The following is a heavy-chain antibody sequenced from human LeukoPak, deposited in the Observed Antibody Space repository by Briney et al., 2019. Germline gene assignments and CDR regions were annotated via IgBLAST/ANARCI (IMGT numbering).Heavy chain of an antibody. CDR2: ISGSSGST. V-gene: IGHV3-23*01. CDR1: GFTFGSYA. J-gene: IGHJ6*04. D-gene: IGHD6-13*01. Sequence: PGGSLRLSCAASGFTFGSYAMSWVRQAPGKGLEWVSAISGSSGSTYYADSVKGRFTISRDNSKNTLYLQMNSLRAEDTAVYYCAKTIAAAGYSPLDVWGKGTTVTVSS. CDR3: AKTIAAAGYSPLDV.